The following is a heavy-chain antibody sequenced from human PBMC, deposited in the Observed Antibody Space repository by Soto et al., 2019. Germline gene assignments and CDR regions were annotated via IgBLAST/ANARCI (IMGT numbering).Heavy chain of an antibody. CDR2: INPNGGVT. J-gene: IGHJ6*03. CDR1: GDSFNDYY. D-gene: IGHD5-12*01. V-gene: IGHV1-2*04. Sequence: QVLLVQSGAEVRKPGASVTVSCRSSGDSFNDYYIHWVRQAPGQGFEWMGWINPNGGVTKYAQKFQSWVSMTRDTSIRTVYMQLSRLRSDDTAVYYCARESGGATATLDYYYFYMDVWGTGTTVTVSS. CDR3: ARESGGATATLDYYYFYMDV.